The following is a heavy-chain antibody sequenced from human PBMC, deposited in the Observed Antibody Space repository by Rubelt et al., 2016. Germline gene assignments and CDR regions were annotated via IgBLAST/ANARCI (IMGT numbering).Heavy chain of an antibody. CDR3: ARVPYGDYVWGLLGY. D-gene: IGHD3-16*01. V-gene: IGHV3-30*04. J-gene: IGHJ4*02. Sequence: RSLRLSCAASGFTFSSYAMHWVRQAPGKGLEWVAVISYDGSNKYYADSVKGRFTISRDNSKNTLYLQMNSLRAEDTAVYYCARVPYGDYVWGLLGYWGQGTWVTVSS. CDR1: GFTFSSYA. CDR2: ISYDGSNK.